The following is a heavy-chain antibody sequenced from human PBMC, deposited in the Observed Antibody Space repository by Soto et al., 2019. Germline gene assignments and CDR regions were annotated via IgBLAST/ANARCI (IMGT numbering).Heavy chain of an antibody. J-gene: IGHJ5*02. Sequence: GASVKVSCKASGGNFSSYTISWVRQAPGQGLEWMGRIIPILGIANYAQKFQGRVTITADKSTSTAYMELSSLRSEDTAVYYCARDCSSTSCYAYPWGQGTLVTVSS. V-gene: IGHV1-69*04. CDR3: ARDCSSTSCYAYP. CDR2: IIPILGIA. D-gene: IGHD2-2*01. CDR1: GGNFSSYT.